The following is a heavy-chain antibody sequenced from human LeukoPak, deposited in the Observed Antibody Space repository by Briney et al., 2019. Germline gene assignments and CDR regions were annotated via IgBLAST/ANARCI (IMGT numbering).Heavy chain of an antibody. CDR1: RFTFSYYA. V-gene: IGHV3-30*15. D-gene: IGHD3-16*02. Sequence: SGGSLRLSCAAFRFTFSYYAMHWVRQAPGKGLEWVAVISYDGNTHYYADSVKGRFTISRDNSKNTLFLQMSSLRAEDTAVYYCARGGYYDYAWGTYRSFPLDYWGQGTLVTVSS. CDR3: ARGGYYDYAWGTYRSFPLDY. CDR2: ISYDGNTH. J-gene: IGHJ4*02.